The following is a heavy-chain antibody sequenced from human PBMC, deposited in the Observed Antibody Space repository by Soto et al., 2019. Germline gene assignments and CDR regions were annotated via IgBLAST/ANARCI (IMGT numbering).Heavy chain of an antibody. CDR2: INAGNGNT. J-gene: IGHJ6*02. V-gene: IGHV1-3*01. CDR3: ARTDPQLCSSTSCYGFLGTYYGMDV. Sequence: GASVTVSCKASGYTFTRYAMHWVRQAPGQRLEWMGWINAGNGNTKYSQKFQGRVTITRDTSASTAYMELSSLRSEDTAVYYCARTDPQLCSSTSCYGFLGTYYGMDVWGQGTTVTVSS. D-gene: IGHD2-2*01. CDR1: GYTFTRYA.